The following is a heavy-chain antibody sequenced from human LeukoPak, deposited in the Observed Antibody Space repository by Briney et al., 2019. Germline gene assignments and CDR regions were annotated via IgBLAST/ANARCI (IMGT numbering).Heavy chain of an antibody. J-gene: IGHJ3*02. D-gene: IGHD3-3*01. CDR1: GYTFTGCY. V-gene: IGHV1-2*02. CDR3: ARDQEIPPSYVLRFLEWLPKTAAFDI. CDR2: INPNSGGT. Sequence: GASVKVSCKASGYTFTGCYMHWVRQAPGQGLEWMGWINPNSGGTNYAQKFQGRVTMTRDTSISTAYMELSRLRSDDTAVYYCARDQEIPPSYVLRFLEWLPKTAAFDIWGQGTMVTVSS.